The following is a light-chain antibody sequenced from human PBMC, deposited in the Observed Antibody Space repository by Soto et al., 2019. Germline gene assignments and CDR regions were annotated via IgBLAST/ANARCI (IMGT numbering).Light chain of an antibody. Sequence: EIVLTQSPGTLSLSPGERATLSCRASQSVSSSSLAWYQQKPGQAPRLLIYDASSRTTGIPDRFSGSGSGSDFTLIISRLEPEDFAVYYWQQSGSSPLPFGGGTKVDIK. V-gene: IGKV3-20*01. CDR2: DAS. CDR3: QQSGSSPLP. J-gene: IGKJ4*01. CDR1: QSVSSSS.